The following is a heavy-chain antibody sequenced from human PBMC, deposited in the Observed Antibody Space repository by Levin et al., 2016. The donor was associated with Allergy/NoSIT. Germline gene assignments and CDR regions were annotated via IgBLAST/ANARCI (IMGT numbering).Heavy chain of an antibody. CDR1: GYRFTSYG. V-gene: IGHV1-18*01. CDR2: ISAFNGDT. Sequence: ASVKVSCKASGYRFTSYGITWVRQAPGQGLQWMGWISAFNGDTNSAQPLKGRVTMTTDTSTSTAYLELRNLRSDDTATYFCARGGPYSSTWYAKYYYGMDVWGQGTTVVVSS. J-gene: IGHJ6*02. CDR3: ARGGPYSSTWYAKYYYGMDV. D-gene: IGHD6-13*01.